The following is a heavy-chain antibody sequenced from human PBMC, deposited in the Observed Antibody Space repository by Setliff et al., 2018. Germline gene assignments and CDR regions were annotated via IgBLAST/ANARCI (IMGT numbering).Heavy chain of an antibody. CDR1: GGSLNSGSYY. J-gene: IGHJ2*01. V-gene: IGHV4-61*02. D-gene: IGHD3-16*01. Sequence: PSETLSLTCAVSGGSLNSGSYYWSWIRQSTEKGLEWLGRLHTSGSTTYNPVLNSRVTMSVDTSKNQFSLNVNSVTSADTAVYYCVRGGSAWAWNYDLWGRGTLVTVSS. CDR2: LHTSGST. CDR3: VRGGSAWAWNYDL.